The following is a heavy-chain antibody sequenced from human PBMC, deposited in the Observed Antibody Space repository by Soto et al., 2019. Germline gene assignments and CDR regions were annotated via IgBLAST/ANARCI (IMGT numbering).Heavy chain of an antibody. D-gene: IGHD4-17*01. V-gene: IGHV3-23*01. CDR1: GFTFSSYA. CDR3: AKSTTVINAFDI. CDR2: ISGSGGRT. J-gene: IGHJ3*02. Sequence: EVQLLESGGGLVQPGGSLRLSCAASGFTFSSYAMSWVRQAPGKGLEWVSAISGSGGRTYYADSVKGRFTISRDNSKNTLYLQMNSLRAEDTAVYYCAKSTTVINAFDIWGQGTMVTVSS.